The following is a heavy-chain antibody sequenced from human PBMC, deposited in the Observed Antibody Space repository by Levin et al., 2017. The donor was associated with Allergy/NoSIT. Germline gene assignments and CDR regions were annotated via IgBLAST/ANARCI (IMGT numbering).Heavy chain of an antibody. J-gene: IGHJ4*02. CDR2: IYTSGST. V-gene: IGHV4-61*02. CDR3: ARVGFRANYYGSGFREYYFDY. D-gene: IGHD3-10*01. CDR1: GGSISSGSYY. Sequence: SETLSLTCTVSGGSISSGSYYWSWIRQPAGKGLEWIGRIYTSGSTNYNPSLKSRVTISVDTSKNQFSLKLSSVTAADTAVYYCARVGFRANYYGSGFREYYFDYWGQGTLVTVSS.